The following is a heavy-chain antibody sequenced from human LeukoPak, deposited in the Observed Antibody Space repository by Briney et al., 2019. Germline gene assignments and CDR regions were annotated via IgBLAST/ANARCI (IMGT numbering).Heavy chain of an antibody. D-gene: IGHD3-3*01. CDR2: ISSSGSTI. CDR1: GFTFSDYY. Sequence: GGSLRLSCAASGFTFSDYYMSWIRQAPGKGLEWVSYISSSGSTIYYADSVKGRFTISRDNAKNSLYLQMNSLRAEDTAVYYCAGCIYDFWSGYQPPDYWGQGTLVTVSS. CDR3: AGCIYDFWSGYQPPDY. J-gene: IGHJ4*02. V-gene: IGHV3-11*01.